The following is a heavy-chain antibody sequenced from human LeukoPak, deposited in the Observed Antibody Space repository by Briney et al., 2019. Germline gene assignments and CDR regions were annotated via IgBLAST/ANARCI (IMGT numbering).Heavy chain of an antibody. V-gene: IGHV3-33*01. CDR2: IWYDGSNK. CDR3: ARVPLYYDSSGYYYDYYYYGMDV. D-gene: IGHD3-22*01. Sequence: GGSLRLSCAASGFTFSSYGMHWVRQAPGKGLEWVAVIWYDGSNKYYADSVKGRFTISRDNSKNTLYLQMNSLRAEDTAVYYCARVPLYYDSSGYYYDYYYYGMDVWGQGTTVTVSS. CDR1: GFTFSSYG. J-gene: IGHJ6*02.